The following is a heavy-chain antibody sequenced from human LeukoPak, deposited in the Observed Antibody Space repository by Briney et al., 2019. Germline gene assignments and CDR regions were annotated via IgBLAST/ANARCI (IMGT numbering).Heavy chain of an antibody. CDR3: AREPRPGSSAFDI. J-gene: IGHJ3*02. CDR2: IYHSGST. Sequence: SETLSLTCTVSGGSISSYYWSWIRQPPGKGLEWIGYIYHSGSTNYNPSLKSRVTISVDTSKNQFSLKLSSMTAADTAVYYCAREPRPGSSAFDIWGQGTMVTVSS. V-gene: IGHV4-59*01. CDR1: GGSISSYY.